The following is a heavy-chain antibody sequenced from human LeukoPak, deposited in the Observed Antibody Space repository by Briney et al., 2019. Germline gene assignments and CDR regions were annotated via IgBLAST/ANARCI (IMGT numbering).Heavy chain of an antibody. Sequence: PSETLSLTCTVSGGSISSSSYYWGWIRQPPGKGLEWIGDIHHSGSTNYNPSLMSQLTISLDPSRNQFSLKLTSVTAADTAVYFCARTKRITVGRGVISHFDYWGQGTLVTVSS. CDR2: IHHSGST. J-gene: IGHJ4*02. D-gene: IGHD3-10*01. V-gene: IGHV4-39*07. CDR1: GGSISSSSYY. CDR3: ARTKRITVGRGVISHFDY.